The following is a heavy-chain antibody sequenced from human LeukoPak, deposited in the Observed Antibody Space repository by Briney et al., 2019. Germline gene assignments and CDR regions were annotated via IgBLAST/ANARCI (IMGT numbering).Heavy chain of an antibody. V-gene: IGHV4-31*03. CDR1: GETVSSGAYY. Sequence: SETLPLTCSVSGETVSSGAYYRSWIRQHPGKGLEWIGNIYSSGSTYYNPTLRSRLTISIDTSNNQFSLKMTSVTAADMAVYYCARGGVAARLMYGFQNWFDPWGQGTLVTVSS. D-gene: IGHD6-6*01. J-gene: IGHJ5*02. CDR3: ARGGVAARLMYGFQNWFDP. CDR2: IYSSGST.